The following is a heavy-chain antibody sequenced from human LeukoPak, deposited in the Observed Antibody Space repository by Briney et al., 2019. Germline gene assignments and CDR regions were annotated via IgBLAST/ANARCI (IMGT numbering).Heavy chain of an antibody. Sequence: PSETLSLTCAVSGYSISSGYYWGWIRQPPGKGLEWIGSIYHSGSTYYNPSLKSRVTISVDTSKNQFPLKLSSVTAADTAVYYCAGRPGYGSGSPYYYYGMDVWGKGTTVTVSS. CDR3: AGRPGYGSGSPYYYYGMDV. CDR2: IYHSGST. D-gene: IGHD3-10*01. CDR1: GYSISSGYY. J-gene: IGHJ6*04. V-gene: IGHV4-38-2*01.